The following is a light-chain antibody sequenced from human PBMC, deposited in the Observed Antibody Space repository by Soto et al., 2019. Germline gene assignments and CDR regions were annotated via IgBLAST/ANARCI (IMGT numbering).Light chain of an antibody. Sequence: EMVLTQSPGTLSLSPGERVTLSCRASQSVSSSYLAWYQQKPGQAPRLLIHDTSSRATGTPDRFSGSGSATDFTLTISRLEPEDFAVYYCLQSGRSPYTFGQGTKLEI. V-gene: IGKV3-20*01. CDR3: LQSGRSPYT. CDR1: QSVSSSY. J-gene: IGKJ2*01. CDR2: DTS.